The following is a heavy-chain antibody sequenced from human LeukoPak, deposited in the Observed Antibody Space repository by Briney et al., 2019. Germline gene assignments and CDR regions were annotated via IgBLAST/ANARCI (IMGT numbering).Heavy chain of an antibody. CDR3: AILLWFGESSFDY. V-gene: IGHV3-53*01. CDR1: GFTVSTKY. Sequence: PGGSLRLSCAASGFTVSTKYMTWVRQAPGKGLEWVSLIYSGGSTYYADSVKGRFTISRDNSKNTLYLQMNSLRAEDMAVYYCAILLWFGESSFDYWGQGTLVTVSS. CDR2: IYSGGST. J-gene: IGHJ4*02. D-gene: IGHD3-10*01.